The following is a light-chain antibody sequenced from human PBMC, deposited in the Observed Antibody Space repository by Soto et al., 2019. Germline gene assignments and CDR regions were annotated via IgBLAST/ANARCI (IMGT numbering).Light chain of an antibody. CDR1: SSNIGAGYD. Sequence: QSVLTQPPSVSGAPGQRGTISCTGSSSNIGAGYDVHWYQQLPGTAPKLLIYGNSNRPSEVPDRFSGSKSGTSASLAITGLQAEDEADYYCQSYDSSLSGYVFGTGTKVTVL. V-gene: IGLV1-40*01. CDR3: QSYDSSLSGYV. CDR2: GNS. J-gene: IGLJ1*01.